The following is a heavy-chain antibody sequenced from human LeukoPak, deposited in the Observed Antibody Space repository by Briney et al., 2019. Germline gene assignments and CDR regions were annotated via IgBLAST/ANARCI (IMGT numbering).Heavy chain of an antibody. V-gene: IGHV5-51*01. CDR3: ARQGADYGDYEEYYYYYMDV. D-gene: IGHD4-17*01. CDR2: IHPGDSDT. J-gene: IGHJ6*03. CDR1: GYSFTSYW. Sequence: GESLKISCKGSGYSFTSYWIGWVRQMPGKGLEWMGIIHPGDSDTRYSPSFQGQVTISADKSISTAYLQWSSLKASDTAMYYCARQGADYGDYEEYYYYYMDVWGKGTTVTVSS.